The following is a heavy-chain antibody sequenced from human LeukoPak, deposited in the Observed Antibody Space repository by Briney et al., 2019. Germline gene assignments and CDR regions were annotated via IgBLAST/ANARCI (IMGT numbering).Heavy chain of an antibody. CDR2: MNPNSGNT. CDR3: ARGTGSSWYGGYYYMDV. Sequence: ASVKVSCKASGYTFTSYGINWVRQATGQGLEWMGWMNPNSGNTGYAQKFQGRVTITRNTSISTAYMELSSLRSEDTAVYYCARGTGSSWYGGYYYMDVWGKGTTVTVSS. CDR1: GYTFTSYG. V-gene: IGHV1-8*03. D-gene: IGHD6-13*01. J-gene: IGHJ6*03.